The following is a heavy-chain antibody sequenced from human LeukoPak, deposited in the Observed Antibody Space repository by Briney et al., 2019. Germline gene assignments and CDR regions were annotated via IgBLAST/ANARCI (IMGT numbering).Heavy chain of an antibody. V-gene: IGHV3-30*02. D-gene: IGHD1-26*01. CDR2: IRYDGNNK. J-gene: IGHJ6*03. CDR3: ARHRATRPDFYYYMDV. CDR1: GFTFSTYG. Sequence: GGSLRLSCAASGFTFSTYGMHWVRQAPGKGLEWVSFIRYDGNNKYYGDSVKGRFTISRDNSKNTLYLQMNSLRAEDTAVYYCARHRATRPDFYYYMDVWGKGTTVTVSS.